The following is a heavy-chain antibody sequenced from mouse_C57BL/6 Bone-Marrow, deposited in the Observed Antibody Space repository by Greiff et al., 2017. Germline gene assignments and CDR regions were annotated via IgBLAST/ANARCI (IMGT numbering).Heavy chain of an antibody. CDR1: GFSLTSYG. V-gene: IGHV2-6*01. CDR2: IWGVGST. CDR3: ASLLPQGAY. Sequence: VKLMESGPGLVAPSQSLSITCTVSGFSLTSYGVDWVRQSPGKGLEWLGVIWGVGSTNSNSALKSRLSISKDNSKSQVFLKMNSLQTDDTAMYYCASLLPQGAYWGQGTLVTVSA. J-gene: IGHJ3*01. D-gene: IGHD2-1*01.